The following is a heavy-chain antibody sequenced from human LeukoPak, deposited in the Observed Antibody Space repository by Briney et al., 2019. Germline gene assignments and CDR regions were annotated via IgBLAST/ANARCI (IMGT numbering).Heavy chain of an antibody. CDR3: ARGITVTSYYYYYYYMDV. CDR1: GGSISSYY. J-gene: IGHJ6*03. Sequence: PSETLSLTCTVSGGSISSYYWSWIRQPPGKGLECIGYIYYSGSTNYNPSLKSRVTISVDTSKNQFSLKLRSVTAADTAVYYCARGITVTSYYYYYYYMDVWGKGTTVTVSS. V-gene: IGHV4-59*01. CDR2: IYYSGST. D-gene: IGHD1-14*01.